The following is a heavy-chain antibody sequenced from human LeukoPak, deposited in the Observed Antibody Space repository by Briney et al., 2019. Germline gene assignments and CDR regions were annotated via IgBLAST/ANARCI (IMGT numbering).Heavy chain of an antibody. D-gene: IGHD3-22*01. V-gene: IGHV1-18*01. CDR3: ATGPAPYYSSFDY. CDR2: ISGHSGNA. CDR1: GYTFTNFG. J-gene: IGHJ4*02. Sequence: VASVEVSCNTSGYTFTNFGLTWVRQAPGQGLEWLGWISGHSGNANYAQKFQDRVTMTEDTSTDTAYMELSSLRSEDTAVYYCATGPAPYYSSFDYWGQGTLVTVSS.